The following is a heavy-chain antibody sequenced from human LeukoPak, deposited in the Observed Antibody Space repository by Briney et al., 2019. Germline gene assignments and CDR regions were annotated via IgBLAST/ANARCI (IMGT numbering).Heavy chain of an antibody. Sequence: PGRSLRLCCAASGFTFSSYAMHWVRQAPGKGLEWVAVISYDGSNKYYADSVKGRFTISRDNSKNTLYLQMNSLRAEDTAVYYCARDRYYDFWSGYGQHYFDYWGQGTLVTVSS. J-gene: IGHJ4*02. V-gene: IGHV3-30-3*01. CDR1: GFTFSSYA. CDR3: ARDRYYDFWSGYGQHYFDY. CDR2: ISYDGSNK. D-gene: IGHD3-3*01.